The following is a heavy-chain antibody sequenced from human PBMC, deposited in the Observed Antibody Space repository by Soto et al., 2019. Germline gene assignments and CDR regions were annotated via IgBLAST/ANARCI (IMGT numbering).Heavy chain of an antibody. V-gene: IGHV3-15*07. CDR1: GVTLSNVW. D-gene: IGHD5-18*01. J-gene: IGHJ4*02. Sequence: GGSLRLSCAVSGVTLSNVWMNWVRQAPGKGPEWVGRIKSETDGGTVDYAAPVKDRFVISRDDSENTLYLQMNSLKTEDTAVYYCSHGYYQYFESWGQGTLVTVSS. CDR2: IKSETDGGTV. CDR3: SHGYYQYFES.